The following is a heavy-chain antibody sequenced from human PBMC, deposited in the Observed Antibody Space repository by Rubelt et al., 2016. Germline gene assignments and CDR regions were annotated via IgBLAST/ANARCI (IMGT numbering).Heavy chain of an antibody. CDR2: ISSSSYI. CDR3: ARDEGGKLVLVVH. J-gene: IGHJ4*02. D-gene: IGHD6-13*01. V-gene: IGHV3-21*01. CDR1: GSTFSSYS. Sequence: GGSLRLSCAASGSTFSSYSMNWVRQAPGKGLEWVSSISSSSYIYYADSVKGRFTISRDNANNSLYLQMNSLRAEATAVYYCARDEGGKLVLVVHWGQGTLVTVSS.